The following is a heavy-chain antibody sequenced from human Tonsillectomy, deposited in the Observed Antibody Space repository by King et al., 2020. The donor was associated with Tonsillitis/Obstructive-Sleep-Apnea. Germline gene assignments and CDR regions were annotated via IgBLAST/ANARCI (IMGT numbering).Heavy chain of an antibody. CDR3: AGAYYFGSGISDY. Sequence: QVQLVESGGGVVQPGSSLRLSCAASGLTYSNYGIHWVRQAPGKGLECVATIWYDGTTKYYADTVKGRFPISRDNSKNTVYLQMNSLRAEDTAVYYCAGAYYFGSGISDYWGQGALVTVSS. CDR1: GLTYSNYG. CDR2: IWYDGTTK. V-gene: IGHV3-33*08. J-gene: IGHJ4*02. D-gene: IGHD3-10*01.